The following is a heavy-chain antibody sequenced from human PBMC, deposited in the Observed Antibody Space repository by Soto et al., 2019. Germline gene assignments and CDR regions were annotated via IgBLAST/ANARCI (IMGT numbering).Heavy chain of an antibody. CDR2: IIPILGIA. Sequence: QVQLVQSGAEVKKPGSSVKVSCKASGGTFSSYTISWVRQAPGQGLEWMGRIIPILGIANYAQKFQGRVTITADKSTRTAYMELSSLRSEDTAVYYCARSPPVYSSSWFGWFDPWGQGTLVTVSS. CDR1: GGTFSSYT. J-gene: IGHJ5*02. V-gene: IGHV1-69*02. CDR3: ARSPPVYSSSWFGWFDP. D-gene: IGHD6-13*01.